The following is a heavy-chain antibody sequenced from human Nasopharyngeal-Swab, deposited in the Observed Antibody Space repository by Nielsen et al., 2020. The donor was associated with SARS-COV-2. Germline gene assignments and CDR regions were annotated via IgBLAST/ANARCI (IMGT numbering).Heavy chain of an antibody. J-gene: IGHJ3*02. Sequence: ASVKVSCKASGYTFTSYYMHWVRQAPGQGLEWMGIINPSGGSTSHAQKFQGRVTMTRDTSTSTVYMELSSLRSEDTAVYYCARESVNDAFDIWGQGTMVTVSS. CDR2: INPSGGST. CDR3: ARESVNDAFDI. CDR1: GYTFTSYY. V-gene: IGHV1-46*01.